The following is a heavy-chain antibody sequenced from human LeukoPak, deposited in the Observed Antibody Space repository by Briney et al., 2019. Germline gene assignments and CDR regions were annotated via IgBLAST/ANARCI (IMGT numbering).Heavy chain of an antibody. CDR1: GGSFSGNY. D-gene: IGHD3-16*01. J-gene: IGHJ4*02. CDR2: INQSGYT. Sequence: SETLSLTCAVYGGSFSGNYWNWIRQPPGKGLEWIGEINQSGYTNYNPSLKSRVTISIDTSKNQFSLKLSSVTAADTAVYYCARHVTYYFDYWGQGTLVTVSS. CDR3: ARHVTYYFDY. V-gene: IGHV4-34*01.